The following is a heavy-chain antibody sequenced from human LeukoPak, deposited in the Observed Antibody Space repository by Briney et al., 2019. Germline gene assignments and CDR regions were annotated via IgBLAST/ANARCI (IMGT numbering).Heavy chain of an antibody. V-gene: IGHV4-39*07. CDR1: GGSISRSSYY. CDR2: IYYSGST. D-gene: IGHD3-3*01. J-gene: IGHJ4*02. CDR3: ARAVYDFWSGYRFDY. Sequence: SETLSLTCTVSGGSISRSSYYWGWIRQPPGKGLEWIGSIYYSGSTNYNPSLKSRVTISVDTSKNQFSLKLSSVTAADTAVYYCARAVYDFWSGYRFDYWGQGTLVTVSS.